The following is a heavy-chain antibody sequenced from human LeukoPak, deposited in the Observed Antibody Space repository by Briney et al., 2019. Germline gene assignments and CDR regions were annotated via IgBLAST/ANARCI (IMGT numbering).Heavy chain of an antibody. J-gene: IGHJ4*02. CDR1: GFSLSTSGVG. Sequence: SGPTLVKPTQTLTLTCTFSGFSLSTSGVGVGWIRQPPGKALEWLALIYWDDDKRYSPSLKSRLTITKDISKNQVVLTMTNMDPVDTATYYCARTLVDYVWGSYRYTGFDYWGQGTLVTVSS. V-gene: IGHV2-5*02. CDR2: IYWDDDK. CDR3: ARTLVDYVWGSYRYTGFDY. D-gene: IGHD3-16*02.